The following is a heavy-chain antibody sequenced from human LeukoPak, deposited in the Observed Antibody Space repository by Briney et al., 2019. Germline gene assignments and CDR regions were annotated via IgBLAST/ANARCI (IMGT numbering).Heavy chain of an antibody. CDR2: IWYDGSNK. CDR3: ARQQFDSYFDY. CDR1: GFTFSSYG. D-gene: IGHD3-9*01. V-gene: IGHV3-33*01. J-gene: IGHJ4*02. Sequence: GGSLRLSCAASGFTFSSYGMHWVRQAPGKGLEWVAVIWYDGSNKYYADSVKGRFTISRDNSKNTLYLQMNSLRAEDTAVYYFARQQFDSYFDYWGQGTLVTVSS.